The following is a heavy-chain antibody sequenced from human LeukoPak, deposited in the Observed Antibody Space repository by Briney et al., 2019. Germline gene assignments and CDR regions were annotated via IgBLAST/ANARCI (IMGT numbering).Heavy chain of an antibody. Sequence: PGGSLRLSCAASGFRFSGSGMHWVRQASGKGLEWVGHIRSQADNYATVYGASVKGRFTIARDDSENTLYLQMNSLKTEDTAVYYCTTVLVLGSDAFDIWGQGTMVTVSS. CDR2: IRSQADNYAT. CDR1: GFRFSGSG. CDR3: TTVLVLGSDAFDI. V-gene: IGHV3-73*01. D-gene: IGHD4-11*01. J-gene: IGHJ3*02.